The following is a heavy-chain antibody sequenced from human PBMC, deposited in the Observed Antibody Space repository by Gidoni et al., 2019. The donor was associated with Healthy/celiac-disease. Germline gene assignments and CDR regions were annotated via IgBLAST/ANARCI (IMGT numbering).Heavy chain of an antibody. CDR3: ARQYYDFWIGWFDP. V-gene: IGHV3-21*01. Sequence: EVQLVESGGGLVKPGGSLRLSCAASGFTFRSYSMNWGRQAPGKGLEWVSSISSSSSYIYYADSVKGRFTISRDNAKNSLYLQMNSLRAEDTAVYYCARQYYDFWIGWFDPWGQGTLVTVSS. J-gene: IGHJ5*02. CDR1: GFTFRSYS. D-gene: IGHD3-3*01. CDR2: ISSSSSYI.